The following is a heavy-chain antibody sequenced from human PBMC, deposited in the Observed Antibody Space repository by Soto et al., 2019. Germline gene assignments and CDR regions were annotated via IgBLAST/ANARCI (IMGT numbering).Heavy chain of an antibody. J-gene: IGHJ4*01. CDR1: GYTFIHFW. Sequence: PGESLKISCQGSGYTFIHFWIIWVRQLPGKGLEWMGRIDPSDSSANYSPSFKGHVTFSVDKSLSTAYLHWSSLKASDSAMYYCASLLGRPPEDPSTLPIPYFVHSCQAPPLTIST. CDR2: IDPSDSSA. D-gene: IGHD2-15*01. V-gene: IGHV5-10-1*01. CDR3: ASLLGRPPEDPSTLPIPYFVH.